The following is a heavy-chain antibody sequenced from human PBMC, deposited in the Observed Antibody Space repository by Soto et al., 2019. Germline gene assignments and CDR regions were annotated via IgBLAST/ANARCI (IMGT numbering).Heavy chain of an antibody. CDR1: GVTFSSYW. CDR3: ASAVGRYCSSTSCYFAGYYYGMDV. J-gene: IGHJ6*02. CDR2: INSDGSST. Sequence: PGGALRLSCAASGVTFSSYWMHWVRQAPGKGLLCVSRINSDGSSTSYADSVKGRFTISRDNAKNTLYLQMNSLRAEDTAVYYCASAVGRYCSSTSCYFAGYYYGMDVWGQGTTVTVYS. V-gene: IGHV3-74*01. D-gene: IGHD2-2*01.